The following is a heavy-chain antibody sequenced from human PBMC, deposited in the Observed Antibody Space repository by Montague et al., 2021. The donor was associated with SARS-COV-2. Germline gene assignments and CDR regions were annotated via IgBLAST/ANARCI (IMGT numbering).Heavy chain of an antibody. V-gene: IGHV3-48*03. Sequence: SLRLSCAASGFTFSSYEMNWVRQAPGKGLEWVSYISSSGSTIYYADSVKGRFTISRDNAKNSLYLQMNSLRAEDTAVYYCARSYVLRSLEWLPYFDYWGQGTLVTVSS. CDR2: ISSSGSTI. D-gene: IGHD3-3*01. CDR3: ARSYVLRSLEWLPYFDY. CDR1: GFTFSSYE. J-gene: IGHJ4*02.